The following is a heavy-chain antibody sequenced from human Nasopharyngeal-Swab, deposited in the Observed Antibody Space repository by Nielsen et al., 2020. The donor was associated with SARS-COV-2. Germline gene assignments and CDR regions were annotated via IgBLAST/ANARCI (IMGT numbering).Heavy chain of an antibody. D-gene: IGHD3-3*01. CDR1: GFTFSSYW. Sequence: VGSLRLSSAASGFTFSSYWMSRVRQAPGKGLEWVANIKQDGSEKYYVDSVKGRFTISRDNAKNSLYLQMNSLRAEDPAVYYCARDRNGFIYYYYGMDVWGQGTTVTVSS. CDR3: ARDRNGFIYYYYGMDV. V-gene: IGHV3-7*01. CDR2: IKQDGSEK. J-gene: IGHJ6*02.